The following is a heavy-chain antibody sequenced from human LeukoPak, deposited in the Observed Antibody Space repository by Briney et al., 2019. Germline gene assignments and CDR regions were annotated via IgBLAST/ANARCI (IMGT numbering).Heavy chain of an antibody. CDR2: INPNSGGT. CDR1: GYTFTGYY. CDR3: ARGGEWFGELWGWFDP. V-gene: IGHV1-2*02. J-gene: IGHJ5*02. D-gene: IGHD3-10*01. Sequence: ASVKVSCKASGYTFTGYYMHWVRQAPGQGLEWMGWINPNSGGTNYAQKFQGKVTITRDTSASTAYMELSSLRSEDTAVYYCARGGEWFGELWGWFDPWGQGTLVTVSS.